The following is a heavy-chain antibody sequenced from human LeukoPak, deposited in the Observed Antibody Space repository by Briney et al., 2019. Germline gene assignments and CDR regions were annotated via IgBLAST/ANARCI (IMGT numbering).Heavy chain of an antibody. V-gene: IGHV1-2*02. CDR3: ARVISSSWYIYFDY. CDR2: INPNSGGT. Sequence: GASVKVSCKASGYTFTGYYMHWVRQAPGQGLEWMGWINPNSGGTNYAQKFQGRVTMTRDTSISTAYMELSRLRSDDTAVYYCARVISSSWYIYFDYWGQGTLVTVSS. CDR1: GYTFTGYY. D-gene: IGHD6-13*01. J-gene: IGHJ4*02.